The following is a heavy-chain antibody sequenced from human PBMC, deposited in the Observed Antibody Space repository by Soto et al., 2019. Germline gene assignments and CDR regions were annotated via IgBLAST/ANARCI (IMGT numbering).Heavy chain of an antibody. CDR2: ISSSSSYI. CDR3: ARDIKQPLVQIHYFDY. CDR1: GFTFSSYS. V-gene: IGHV3-21*01. J-gene: IGHJ4*02. Sequence: GGSLRLSCAASGFTFSSYSMNWVRQAPGKGLEWVSSISSSSSYIYYADSVKGRFTISRDNAKNSLYLQMNSLRAEDTAVYYCARDIKQPLVQIHYFDYWGQGTLVTVSS. D-gene: IGHD6-13*01.